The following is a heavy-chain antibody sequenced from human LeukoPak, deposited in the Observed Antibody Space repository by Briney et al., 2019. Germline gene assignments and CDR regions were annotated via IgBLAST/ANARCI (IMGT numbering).Heavy chain of an antibody. D-gene: IGHD3-3*01. V-gene: IGHV1-69*13. CDR2: IIPIFGTA. CDR3: ARQYYDFWSGYYNAFDY. J-gene: IGHJ4*02. CDR1: GGTFSSYA. Sequence: SVKVSCKASGGTFSSYAISWVRQAPGQGLEWMGGIIPIFGTANYAQKFQGSVTITADESTSTAYMELSSLRSEDTAVYYCARQYYDFWSGYYNAFDYWGQGTLVTVSS.